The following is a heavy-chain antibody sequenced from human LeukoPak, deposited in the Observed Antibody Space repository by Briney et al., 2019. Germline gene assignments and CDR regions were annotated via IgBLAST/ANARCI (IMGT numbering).Heavy chain of an antibody. V-gene: IGHV4-59*01. D-gene: IGHD1-1*01. Sequence: SETLSLTCTVSGGSISSYYWSWIRQPPGKGLEWIGYIYYSGSTNYNPSLKSRVTISVDTSKNQFSLKLSSVTAADTAVYYCARELVSNDIQTGGGTRGMDGWGKGTTVTVSS. CDR2: IYYSGST. CDR3: ARELVSNDIQTGGGTRGMDG. CDR1: GGSISSYY. J-gene: IGHJ6*04.